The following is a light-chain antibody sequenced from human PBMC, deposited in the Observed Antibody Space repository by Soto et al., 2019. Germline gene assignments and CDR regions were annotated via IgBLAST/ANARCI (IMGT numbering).Light chain of an antibody. Sequence: IVLTQSPGTLSLSPGERATLSCRASQTVSGSHLAWYQQKPGQAPRLIIYGASTRPTVIPDRFSGSGSGTDFTLTITRLEPEDFAVYYCQQYGGAPPEYPFGQGTKLEIK. CDR3: QQYGGAPPEYP. J-gene: IGKJ2*01. CDR2: GAS. V-gene: IGKV3-20*01. CDR1: QTVSGSH.